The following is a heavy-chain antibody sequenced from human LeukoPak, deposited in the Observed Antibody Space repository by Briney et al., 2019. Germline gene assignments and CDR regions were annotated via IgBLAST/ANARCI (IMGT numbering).Heavy chain of an antibody. CDR2: IYQCGSA. J-gene: IGHJ5*01. V-gene: IGHV4-38-2*01. CDR3: ARWDDDGDWFDY. Sequence: PWETLDLLCDVSGYHISRRYDRGWTRQPPGKGVEWIDHIYQCGSAYYNPYVKSRVAISVDTSKKQFSLKLSSVTAADTAVYYCARWDDDGDWFDYWGQGTLVTVSS. CDR1: GYHISRRYD. D-gene: IGHD1-26*01.